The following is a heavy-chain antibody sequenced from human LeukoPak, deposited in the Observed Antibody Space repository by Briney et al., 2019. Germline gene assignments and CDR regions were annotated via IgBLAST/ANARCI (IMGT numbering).Heavy chain of an antibody. CDR1: GGSFSGYY. CDR2: INHSGST. CDR3: ARANTTILSYFDY. Sequence: SETLSLTCAVYGGSFSGYYWSWIRQPPGKGLEWIGEINHSGSTNYNPSLKSRVTISVDTSKNQFSLKLSSVTAADTAVYYCARANTTILSYFDYWGQGTLVTVSS. V-gene: IGHV4-34*01. D-gene: IGHD1-1*01. J-gene: IGHJ4*02.